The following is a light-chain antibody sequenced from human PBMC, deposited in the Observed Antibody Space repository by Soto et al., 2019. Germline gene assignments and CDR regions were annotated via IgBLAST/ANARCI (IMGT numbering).Light chain of an antibody. CDR2: EGS. V-gene: IGLV2-23*01. Sequence: QSALTQPASVSGSPGQSITISCTGTSSDVGSYNLVSWYQQHPGKAPKLMIYEGSKRPSGVSYRFSGSKSGNTASRTISGVQAEDEAEYYCSSYAGSRNVVFGGGTKLTVL. J-gene: IGLJ2*01. CDR3: SSYAGSRNVV. CDR1: SSDVGSYNL.